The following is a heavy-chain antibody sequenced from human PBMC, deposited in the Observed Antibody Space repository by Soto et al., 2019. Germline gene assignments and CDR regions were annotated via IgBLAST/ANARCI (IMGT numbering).Heavy chain of an antibody. CDR2: IKQDGSEK. CDR3: ARDQYSGYDWSGYFDY. V-gene: IGHV3-7*01. D-gene: IGHD5-12*01. CDR1: GFTFSSYW. Sequence: GGSLRLSCAASGFTFSSYWMSWVRQAPGKGLEWVANIKQDGSEKYYVDSVKGRFTISRDNAKNSLYLQMNSLRAEDTAVYYCARDQYSGYDWSGYFDYWGQGTLVTVSS. J-gene: IGHJ4*02.